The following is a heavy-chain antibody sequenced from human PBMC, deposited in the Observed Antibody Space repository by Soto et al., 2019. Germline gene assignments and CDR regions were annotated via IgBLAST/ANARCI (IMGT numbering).Heavy chain of an antibody. CDR3: ARVKNGYNYEAVLDY. J-gene: IGHJ4*02. V-gene: IGHV1-18*01. Sequence: GASVKVSCKASGYTFTSYGISWVRQAPGQGLEWMGWISAYNGNTNYAQKLQGRVTMTTDTSTSTAYMELRSLRSDDTAVYYCARVKNGYNYEAVLDYWGQGTLVTV. CDR2: ISAYNGNT. D-gene: IGHD5-12*01. CDR1: GYTFTSYG.